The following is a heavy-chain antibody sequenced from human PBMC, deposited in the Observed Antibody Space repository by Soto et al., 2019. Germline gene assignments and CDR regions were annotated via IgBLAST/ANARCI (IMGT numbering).Heavy chain of an antibody. V-gene: IGHV3-48*02. CDR2: ISSSSSTI. D-gene: IGHD6-19*01. CDR3: ARDLGYSSGWYYYFDY. CDR1: GFTFSSYS. Sequence: EVQLVESGGGLVQPGGYLRLYCAASGFTFSSYSMNWFRQAPGKGLEWVSYISSSSSTIYYADSVKGRFTSSRDNAKNSLYLQMNSLRDEDTAVYYCARDLGYSSGWYYYFDYWGQGTLVTVSS. J-gene: IGHJ4*02.